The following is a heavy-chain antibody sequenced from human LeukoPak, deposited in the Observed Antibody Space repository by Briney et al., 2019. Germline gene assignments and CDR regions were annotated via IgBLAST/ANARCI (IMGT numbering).Heavy chain of an antibody. J-gene: IGHJ6*03. CDR1: GFSFNTYG. CDR3: AKTVGASTSYYYMDV. Sequence: GGSLRLSCAVSGFSFNTYGMHWVRQAPGKGLEWVAFIRYDAINKYYADSVKGRFTISRDNSKNTVYLQMNSLRTEDTAVYYCAKTVGASTSYYYMDVWGKGTTVTVTS. CDR2: IRYDAINK. D-gene: IGHD1-26*01. V-gene: IGHV3-30*02.